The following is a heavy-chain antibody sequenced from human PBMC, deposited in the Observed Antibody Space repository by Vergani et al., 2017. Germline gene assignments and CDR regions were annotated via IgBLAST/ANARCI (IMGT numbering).Heavy chain of an antibody. CDR1: GFTFSSYE. CDR3: ARGGSYCSGGSCYFDY. D-gene: IGHD2-15*01. V-gene: IGHV3-48*03. J-gene: IGHJ4*02. CDR2: ISSSGSTI. Sequence: EVQLVESGGGLVQPGGSLRLSCAASGFTFSSYEMNWVRQAPGKGLEWVSYISSSGSTIYYADSVKGRFTISRDNAKNSLYLQMNSLRAEDTAVYYCARGGSYCSGGSCYFDYWGQGTLVTVSS.